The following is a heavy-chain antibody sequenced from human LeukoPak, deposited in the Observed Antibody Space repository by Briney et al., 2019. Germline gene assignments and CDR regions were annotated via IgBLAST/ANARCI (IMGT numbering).Heavy chain of an antibody. V-gene: IGHV3-43*01. Sequence: PGGSLRLSCAASGFTFSSYAMHWVRQAPGKGLEWVSLISWDGGSTYYADSVKGRFTISRDNSKNSLYLQMNSLRTEDTALYYCAKDIGDGYNRGFDYWGQGTLVTVSS. CDR2: ISWDGGST. D-gene: IGHD5-24*01. CDR1: GFTFSSYA. CDR3: AKDIGDGYNRGFDY. J-gene: IGHJ4*02.